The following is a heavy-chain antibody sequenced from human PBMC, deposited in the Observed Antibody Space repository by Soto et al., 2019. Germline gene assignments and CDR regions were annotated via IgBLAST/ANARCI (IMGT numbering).Heavy chain of an antibody. CDR3: VRAPYSFDI. V-gene: IGHV1-46*03. CDR2: INPRGGSA. J-gene: IGHJ4*02. Sequence: VQLVQSGAEVRSPGASVKISCKASGYPFTSFFIHWVRQAPGQGLEWVGVINPRGGSANYAQKFPGRTTLARDTALATVFFGFGSLKSEETALLFCVRAPYSFDIWGQGTLVTVSS. CDR1: GYPFTSFF.